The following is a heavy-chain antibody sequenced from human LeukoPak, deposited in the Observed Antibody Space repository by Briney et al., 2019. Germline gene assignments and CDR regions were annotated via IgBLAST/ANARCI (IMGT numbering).Heavy chain of an antibody. V-gene: IGHV4-59*01. CDR2: LSYSGST. Sequence: PSETLSLTCTVSGGSITSYYWSWIRQPPGKGLEWIGYLSYSGSTNYNPSLRSRVTISVDTSKTQFSLKLSSVTAADTAVYFCARGRVSSSTWYSTYYYYFYMDVWGKGTTVTVSS. CDR3: ARGRVSSSTWYSTYYYYFYMDV. D-gene: IGHD4-11*01. J-gene: IGHJ6*03. CDR1: GGSITSYY.